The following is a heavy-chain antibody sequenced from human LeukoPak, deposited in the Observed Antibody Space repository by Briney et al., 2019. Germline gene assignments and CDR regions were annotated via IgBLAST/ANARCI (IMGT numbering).Heavy chain of an antibody. D-gene: IGHD2-2*01. CDR2: IRYDGSNK. Sequence: GGSLRLSCAASGFTFSSYGMHWVRQAPSKGLEWVAFIRYDGSNKYYADSVKGRFTISRDNSKNTLYLQMNSLRAEDTAVYYCAKDLEYCSSTSRYPNWFDPWGQGTLVTVSS. J-gene: IGHJ5*02. V-gene: IGHV3-30*02. CDR3: AKDLEYCSSTSRYPNWFDP. CDR1: GFTFSSYG.